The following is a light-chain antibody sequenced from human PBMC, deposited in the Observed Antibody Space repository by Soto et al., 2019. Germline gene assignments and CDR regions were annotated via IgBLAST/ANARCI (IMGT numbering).Light chain of an antibody. Sequence: EVEVTQSPGTLSVSAGESATLSCRASLSVSSNVAWYQQKPGQAPRLLIYGASTRATGIPARFSGSGSGTEFSLTISSLQSEDFAVYYCQQYNDRPKTFGQGTKVEIK. V-gene: IGKV3-15*01. CDR2: GAS. CDR1: LSVSSN. CDR3: QQYNDRPKT. J-gene: IGKJ1*01.